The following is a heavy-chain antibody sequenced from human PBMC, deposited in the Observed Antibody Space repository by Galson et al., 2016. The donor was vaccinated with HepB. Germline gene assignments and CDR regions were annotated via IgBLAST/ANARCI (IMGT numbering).Heavy chain of an antibody. D-gene: IGHD6-19*01. Sequence: SLRLSCAASGFTFSSYEMNWVRQTPGKGLEWVSYIKSRGGSVYYADPVKGRFTIDRDNDKNSLYLQMNSLRADDTAVYFCARGFRSGWGIDYWGQGTLVTVSS. J-gene: IGHJ4*02. CDR3: ARGFRSGWGIDY. CDR1: GFTFSSYE. CDR2: IKSRGGSV. V-gene: IGHV3-48*03.